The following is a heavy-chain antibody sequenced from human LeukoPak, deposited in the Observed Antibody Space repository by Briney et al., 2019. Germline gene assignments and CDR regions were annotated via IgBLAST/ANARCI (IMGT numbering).Heavy chain of an antibody. V-gene: IGHV1-18*01. CDR2: ISAYNGNT. CDR3: ARDRYSSSWYQPFDY. J-gene: IGHJ4*02. CDR1: GYTFSSYG. Sequence: GASVRVSCKASGYTFSSYGISWVRQAPGQGLEWMGWISAYNGNTNYAQKLQGRVTMTTDTSTSTDYMELRSLRSDDTAVYYCARDRYSSSWYQPFDYWGQGTLVTVSS. D-gene: IGHD6-13*01.